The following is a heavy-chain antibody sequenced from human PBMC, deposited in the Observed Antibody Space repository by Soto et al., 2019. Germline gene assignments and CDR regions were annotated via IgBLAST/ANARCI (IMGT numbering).Heavy chain of an antibody. CDR3: ARGSRIVVVNY. J-gene: IGHJ4*02. CDR2: IYYSGST. CDR1: GGSISSGGYY. V-gene: IGHV4-31*03. D-gene: IGHD3-22*01. Sequence: QVQLQESGPGLVKPSQTLSLTCTVSGGSISSGGYYWSWIRQHPGKGLEWIGYIYYSGSTYYNPSRKSRATLSEXTSKDQFSLKLSSVTAADTAVYYCARGSRIVVVNYWGQGTLATVSS.